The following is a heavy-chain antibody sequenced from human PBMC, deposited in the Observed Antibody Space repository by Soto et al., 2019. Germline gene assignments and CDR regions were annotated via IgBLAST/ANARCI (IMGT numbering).Heavy chain of an antibody. J-gene: IGHJ4*02. CDR3: ARDQANYYDSSGYYSVY. Sequence: ASVKVSCKASGYTFTSYGISWVRQAPGQGLEWMGWISAYNGNTNYAQKLQGRVTMTTDTSTSTAYMELRSLRSDDTAVYYCARDQANYYDSSGYYSVYWGRGTLVTVSS. D-gene: IGHD3-22*01. V-gene: IGHV1-18*01. CDR1: GYTFTSYG. CDR2: ISAYNGNT.